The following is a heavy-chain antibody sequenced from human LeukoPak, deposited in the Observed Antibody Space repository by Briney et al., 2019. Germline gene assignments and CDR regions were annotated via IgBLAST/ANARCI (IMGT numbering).Heavy chain of an antibody. J-gene: IGHJ4*02. CDR2: ISGSGGST. CDR1: GFTFSSYA. Sequence: QPGGSLRLSCAASGFTFSSYAMSWVRQAPGKGLEWVSAISGSGGSTYYADSVKGRFTISRDNSKNTLYLQMNSLGAEDTAVYYCARTNSGGYDYQEHYFDYWGQGTLVTVSS. CDR3: ARTNSGGYDYQEHYFDY. V-gene: IGHV3-23*01. D-gene: IGHD5-12*01.